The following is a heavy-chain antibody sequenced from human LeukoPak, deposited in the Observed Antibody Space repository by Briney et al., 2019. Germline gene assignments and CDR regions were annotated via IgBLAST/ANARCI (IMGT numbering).Heavy chain of an antibody. CDR3: ARALNRIQLWPRMNWFDP. J-gene: IGHJ5*02. Sequence: SETLSLTCTVSGGSISSSSYYWGWIRQPPGKGLEWIGSIYYSGSTYYNPSLKSRVTISVDTSKNQFSLKLSSVTAADTAVYYCARALNRIQLWPRMNWFDPWGQGTLVTVSS. V-gene: IGHV4-39*07. CDR1: GGSISSSSYY. D-gene: IGHD5-18*01. CDR2: IYYSGST.